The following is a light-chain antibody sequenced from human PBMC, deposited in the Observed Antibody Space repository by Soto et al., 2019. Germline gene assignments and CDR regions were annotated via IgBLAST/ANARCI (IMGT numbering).Light chain of an antibody. Sequence: EIVLTQSPATLSLSPGEIATLSFSASQSVINSLALYQQKPGQAPRLLIYDASNRATGIPARFSGSGSGTDFSLTISSLEPEDFAVYYCQQRYNWPPITFGQGTRLEIK. CDR2: DAS. V-gene: IGKV3-11*01. CDR1: QSVINS. CDR3: QQRYNWPPIT. J-gene: IGKJ5*01.